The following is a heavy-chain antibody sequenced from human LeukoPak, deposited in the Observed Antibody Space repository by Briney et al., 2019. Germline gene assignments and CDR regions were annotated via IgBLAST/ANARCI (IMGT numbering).Heavy chain of an antibody. CDR3: VRFGVNYDMDV. CDR1: GGSISGYY. D-gene: IGHD3-16*01. CDR2: IHYSGRA. J-gene: IGHJ6*02. Sequence: SETLSLTCSVSGGSISGYYWTWVRQPPGKGLEWIGQIHYSGRADYNPSLKSRITMSVDASRNQISLKLSSVTAADTAIYYCVRFGVNYDMDVWGQGTTVTVFS. V-gene: IGHV4-59*01.